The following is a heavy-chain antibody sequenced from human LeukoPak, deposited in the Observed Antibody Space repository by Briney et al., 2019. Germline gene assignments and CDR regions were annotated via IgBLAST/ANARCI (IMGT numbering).Heavy chain of an antibody. Sequence: GGSLRLSCAASGFTFSSYDMHWVRQATGKGLEWVSAIGTAGDTYYPGSVTGRFTISRENAKNPLYLQMNSLRAGDTSVYYCARGGGYYFKDAFDIWGQGTMVTVSS. J-gene: IGHJ3*02. CDR1: GFTFSSYD. V-gene: IGHV3-13*01. CDR2: IGTAGDT. D-gene: IGHD3-22*01. CDR3: ARGGGYYFKDAFDI.